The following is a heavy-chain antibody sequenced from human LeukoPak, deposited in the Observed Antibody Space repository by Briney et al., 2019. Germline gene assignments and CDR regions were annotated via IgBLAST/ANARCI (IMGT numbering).Heavy chain of an antibody. J-gene: IGHJ4*02. CDR2: IYPDDSDA. V-gene: IGHV5-51*01. CDR1: GYTFTSYW. Sequence: GESLKISCQASGYTFTSYWIGWVRQMPGKGLEWMGIIYPDDSDARYSPSFQGQVTFSVNKSISTAYLHWSSLKASDIGMYYCVASYHSGSYPGYWGQGTLVTVSS. CDR3: VASYHSGSYPGY. D-gene: IGHD3-10*01.